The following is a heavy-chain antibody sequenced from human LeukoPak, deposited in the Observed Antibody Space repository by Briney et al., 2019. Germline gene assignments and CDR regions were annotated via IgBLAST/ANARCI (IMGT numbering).Heavy chain of an antibody. J-gene: IGHJ6*02. CDR3: ARSGEGYYYGMDV. V-gene: IGHV4-59*01. Sequence: PSETLSLTCTVSGGSISSYYWSWIRQPPGKGLEGIGYIYYSGSTNYNPSLKSRVTISVDTSKNQFSLKLSSVTAADTAVYYCARSGEGYYYGMDVWGQGTTVTVSS. CDR1: GGSISSYY. D-gene: IGHD2-15*01. CDR2: IYYSGST.